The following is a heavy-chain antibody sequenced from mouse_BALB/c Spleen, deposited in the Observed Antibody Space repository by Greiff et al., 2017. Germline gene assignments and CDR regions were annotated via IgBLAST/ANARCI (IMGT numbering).Heavy chain of an antibody. CDR3: ARDYGSCFDV. CDR1: GYSITSDYA. CDR2: ISYSGST. D-gene: IGHD1-1*01. J-gene: IGHJ1*01. V-gene: IGHV3-2*02. Sequence: EVKLMESGPGLVKPSQSLSLTCTVTGYSITSDYAWNWIRQFPGNKLEWMGYISYSGSTSYNPSLKSRISITRDTSKNQFFLQLNSVTTEDTATYYCARDYGSCFDVWGAGTTVTVSS.